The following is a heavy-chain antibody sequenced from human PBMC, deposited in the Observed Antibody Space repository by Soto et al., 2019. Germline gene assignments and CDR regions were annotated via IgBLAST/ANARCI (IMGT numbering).Heavy chain of an antibody. CDR1: GDSINSGGYY. J-gene: IGHJ6*02. D-gene: IGHD3-3*01. Sequence: SETLSLTCTVSGDSINSGGYYWSWIRQHLGKGLEWIGYIYYSGTTYYNPSLKSRVTISIDTSNNRFSLMLRSVTAADTAVYYCARDYEADASSGLDVWGQGTTVTSP. V-gene: IGHV4-31*03. CDR2: IYYSGTT. CDR3: ARDYEADASSGLDV.